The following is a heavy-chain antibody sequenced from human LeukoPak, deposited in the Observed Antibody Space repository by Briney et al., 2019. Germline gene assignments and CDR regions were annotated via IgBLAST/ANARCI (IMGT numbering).Heavy chain of an antibody. CDR3: ARGGYGAIDY. V-gene: IGHV3-66*01. CDR1: GLTFSNYA. Sequence: PGGSLRLSCTLSGLTFSNYAMSWVRQAPGKGLEWVSVTYTGGSTSYADSVKGRFTISRDNSKNTLYLQMNSLRAEDTAVYFCARGGYGAIDYWGQGTLVTVSS. D-gene: IGHD4-17*01. CDR2: TYTGGST. J-gene: IGHJ4*02.